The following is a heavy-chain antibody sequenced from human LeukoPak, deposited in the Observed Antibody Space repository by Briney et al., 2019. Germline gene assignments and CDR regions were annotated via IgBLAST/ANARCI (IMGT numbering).Heavy chain of an antibody. Sequence: ASVKVSCKASGYTFTGYYLHWVRQAPGQGLGWMGWINPNSGGTNYAQKFQGSVTMTRDTSISTAYMELSRLRSDDTAVYYCARGYCSSTSCHDAFDIWGQGTMVTVSS. J-gene: IGHJ3*02. CDR3: ARGYCSSTSCHDAFDI. CDR1: GYTFTGYY. V-gene: IGHV1-2*02. D-gene: IGHD2-2*01. CDR2: INPNSGGT.